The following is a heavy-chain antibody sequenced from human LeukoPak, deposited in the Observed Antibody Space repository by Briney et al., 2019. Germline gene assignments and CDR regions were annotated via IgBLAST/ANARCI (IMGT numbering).Heavy chain of an antibody. CDR1: GFTFSSYW. J-gene: IGHJ4*02. Sequence: GGSLRLSCAASGFTFSSYWMHWVRQAPGKGLEWVSYISSSGSTIYYADSVKGRFTISRDNAKNSLYLQMNSLRAEDTAVYYCARVDYTGDYWGQGTLVTVSS. V-gene: IGHV3-48*04. CDR2: ISSSGSTI. CDR3: ARVDYTGDY. D-gene: IGHD4-11*01.